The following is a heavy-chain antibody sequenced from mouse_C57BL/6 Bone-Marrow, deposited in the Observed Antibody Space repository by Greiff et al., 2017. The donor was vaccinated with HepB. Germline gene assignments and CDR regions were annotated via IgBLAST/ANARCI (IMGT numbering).Heavy chain of an antibody. CDR1: GYAFTNYL. Sequence: VQLQQSGAELVRPGPSVKVSCKASGYAFTNYLIEWVKQRPGQGLEWIGVINPGSGGTNYNEKFKGKATLTVDKSSSTAYMQLSSITSEDSAVYCCARSNYGSSHGGQGTTLTVSS. CDR2: INPGSGGT. D-gene: IGHD1-1*01. J-gene: IGHJ2*01. V-gene: IGHV1-54*01. CDR3: ARSNYGSSH.